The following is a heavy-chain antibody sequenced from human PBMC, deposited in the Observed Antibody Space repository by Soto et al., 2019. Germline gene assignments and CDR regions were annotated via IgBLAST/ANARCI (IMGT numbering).Heavy chain of an antibody. V-gene: IGHV4-30-2*01. CDR2: IYHSGST. CDR1: GGSISRGGYS. Sequence: PSEALSVTCAVYGGSISRGGYSWSWIRQPPGKGLEWIGYIYHSGSTYYNPSLKSRVIISVDKSRNQFSLKLSSVTAADTAVYFCASHRGNTFGPYDDRGQGTQVTVS. CDR3: ASHRGNTFGPYDD. J-gene: IGHJ4*01. D-gene: IGHD3-16*01.